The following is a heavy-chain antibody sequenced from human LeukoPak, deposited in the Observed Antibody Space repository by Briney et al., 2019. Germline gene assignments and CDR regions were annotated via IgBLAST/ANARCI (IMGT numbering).Heavy chain of an antibody. J-gene: IGHJ4*02. CDR1: GGSISSYY. Sequence: KPSETLSLTCTVSGGSISSYYWSWIRQPPGKGLEWIGYIYYSGSTNYNPSLKSRVTISVDTSKNQFSLKLSSVTAADTAVYYCARATRVGATFDYWGQGTLVTVSS. CDR2: IYYSGST. CDR3: ARATRVGATFDY. D-gene: IGHD1-26*01. V-gene: IGHV4-59*12.